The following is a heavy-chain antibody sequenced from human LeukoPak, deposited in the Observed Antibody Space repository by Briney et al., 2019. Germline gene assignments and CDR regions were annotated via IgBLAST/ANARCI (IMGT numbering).Heavy chain of an antibody. D-gene: IGHD2-21*01. J-gene: IGHJ5*02. V-gene: IGHV3-30-3*01. CDR1: GFTFSSYA. Sequence: GGSLRLSCAASGFTFSSYAMHWVRQAPGKGLEWVAVISYDGSNKYYADSVKGRFTISRDSSKNTLYLQMNSLRAEDTAVYYCARDKASAWGQGTLVTVSS. CDR2: ISYDGSNK. CDR3: ARDKASA.